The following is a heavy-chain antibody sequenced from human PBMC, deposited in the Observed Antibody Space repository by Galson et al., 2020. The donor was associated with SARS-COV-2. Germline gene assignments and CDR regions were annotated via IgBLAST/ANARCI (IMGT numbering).Heavy chain of an antibody. D-gene: IGHD3-10*01. CDR1: GYTFTGYY. CDR3: ARGHLITMVRGVVDY. J-gene: IGHJ4*02. CDR2: INPNSGGT. Sequence: ASVKVSCKASGYTFTGYYMHWVRQAPGQGLEWMGWINPNSGGTNYAQKFQGWVTMTRDTSISTAYMELSRLRSDDTAVYYCARGHLITMVRGVVDYWGQGTLVTVSS. V-gene: IGHV1-2*04.